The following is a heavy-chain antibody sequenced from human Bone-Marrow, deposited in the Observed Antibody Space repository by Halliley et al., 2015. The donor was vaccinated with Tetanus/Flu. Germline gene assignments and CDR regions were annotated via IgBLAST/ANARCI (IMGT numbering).Heavy chain of an antibody. D-gene: IGHD1-1*01. CDR2: ISSSGSYI. V-gene: IGHV3-21*01. J-gene: IGHJ6*02. CDR1: GFTFSSYT. Sequence: SLRLSCAASGFTFSSYTLNWVRQAPGKGLEWVSSISSSGSYIYYADSVNGRFTISRDNAKNSLYLQMNSLRADDTAVYYCARVKTLEGAYFSYYGMDVWGQGTTVTVSS. CDR3: ARVKTLEGAYFSYYGMDV.